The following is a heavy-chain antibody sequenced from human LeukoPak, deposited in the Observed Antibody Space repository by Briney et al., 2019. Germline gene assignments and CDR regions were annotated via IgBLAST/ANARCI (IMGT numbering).Heavy chain of an antibody. CDR2: TYYRSKWYN. V-gene: IGHV6-1*01. J-gene: IGHJ4*02. D-gene: IGHD3-10*01. CDR1: GDSVSSNSAA. CDR3: ARELLWFGVMSYFDY. Sequence: SQTLSLTCAISGDSVSSNSAAWNWIRQSPSRGLEWLGRTYYRSKWYNDYAVSVKSRITINPDTYKNQFSLQLNSVTPEDTAVYYCARELLWFGVMSYFDYWGQGTLVTVSS.